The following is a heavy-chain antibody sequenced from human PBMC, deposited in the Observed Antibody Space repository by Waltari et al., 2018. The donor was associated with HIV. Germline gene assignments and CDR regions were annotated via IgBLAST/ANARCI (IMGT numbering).Heavy chain of an antibody. V-gene: IGHV3-30-3*01. CDR3: AREAYYYDSSGYDY. CDR1: GFTFSSYA. D-gene: IGHD3-22*01. Sequence: QVQLVESGGGVVQPGRSLRLSCAASGFTFSSYAMHWVRPAPGKGLEWVAVISYDGSNKYYADSVKGRFTISRDNSKNTLYLQMNSLRAEDTAVYYCAREAYYYDSSGYDYWGQGTLVTVSS. J-gene: IGHJ4*02. CDR2: ISYDGSNK.